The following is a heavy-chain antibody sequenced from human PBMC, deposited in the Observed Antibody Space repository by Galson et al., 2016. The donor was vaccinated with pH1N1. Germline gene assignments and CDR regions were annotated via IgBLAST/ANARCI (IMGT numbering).Heavy chain of an antibody. CDR1: GLIVSDNY. D-gene: IGHD2-21*02. CDR2: MYSDGSGGST. Sequence: SLRLSCAASGLIVSDNYIAWVRQAPGEGLEFAPVMYSDGSGGSTYSANSVKGRFTISRDSSSNTLYLQMNSLRDEDTAVYYCAKPRGVVTANWGYFDYWGQGTLVTVSS. J-gene: IGHJ4*02. V-gene: IGHV3-53*01. CDR3: AKPRGVVTANWGYFDY.